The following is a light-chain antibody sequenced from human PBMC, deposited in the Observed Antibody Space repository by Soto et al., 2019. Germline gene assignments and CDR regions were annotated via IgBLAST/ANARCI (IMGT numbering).Light chain of an antibody. CDR3: QQSYSTPV. J-gene: IGKJ4*01. Sequence: DIQMTQSPSSLSASVGDRVTITCRASQSISGYLNWYQQKPGKAPKLLIYAASSLQSGVPSRFSGSGSGTDFTLTISSLQPEDFATYYCQQSYSTPVFGGGTKVEIK. CDR2: AAS. CDR1: QSISGY. V-gene: IGKV1-39*01.